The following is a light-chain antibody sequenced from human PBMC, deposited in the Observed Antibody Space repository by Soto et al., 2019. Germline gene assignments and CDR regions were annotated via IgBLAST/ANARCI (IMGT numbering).Light chain of an antibody. Sequence: QSVLTQPASVSGSPGQSITISCTGTSSDVGAYNYVSWYQQHPDKAPKLMIYDVSLRPSGISARFSGSKSGNTASLTISGLQAEDEANYYCSSYTSISTVLFGGGTKVTVL. V-gene: IGLV2-14*03. CDR3: SSYTSISTVL. J-gene: IGLJ2*01. CDR2: DVS. CDR1: SSDVGAYNY.